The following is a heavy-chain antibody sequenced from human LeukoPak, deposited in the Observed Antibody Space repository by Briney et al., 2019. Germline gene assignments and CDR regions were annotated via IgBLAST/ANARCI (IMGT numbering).Heavy chain of an antibody. CDR1: GGSISGSSYY. Sequence: SETLSLTCTVSGGSISGSSYYWGWIRQPPGKGLEWIGYIYHSGSTYYNPSLKSRVTISVDRSKNQFSLKLSSVTAADTAVYYCASVVPAASFDYWGQGTLVTVSS. CDR3: ASVVPAASFDY. D-gene: IGHD2-2*01. CDR2: IYHSGST. V-gene: IGHV4-39*07. J-gene: IGHJ4*02.